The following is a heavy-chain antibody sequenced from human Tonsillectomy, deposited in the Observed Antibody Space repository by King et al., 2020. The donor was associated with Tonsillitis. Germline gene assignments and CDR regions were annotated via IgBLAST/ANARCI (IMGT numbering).Heavy chain of an antibody. J-gene: IGHJ6*02. CDR3: ARRDGALDYYYYGLDV. CDR2: ISFEVSNK. CDR1: GFTFRSYA. V-gene: IGHV3-30-3*01. D-gene: IGHD4-17*01. Sequence: VQLVESGGGVVQPGRSLRRSCAASGFTFRSYALHWVRQAPGKGLGWVADISFEVSNKYYADTGKGRFTISRDNSKNTLYLQMNSLRAEDTAVYYCARRDGALDYYYYGLDVWGQGTTVTVSS.